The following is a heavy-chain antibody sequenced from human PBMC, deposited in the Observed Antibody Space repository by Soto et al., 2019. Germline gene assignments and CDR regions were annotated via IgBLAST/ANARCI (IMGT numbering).Heavy chain of an antibody. CDR2: INPATGAA. J-gene: IGHJ3*02. D-gene: IGHD3-3*01. Sequence: QLHLVQSGAVVKKPGASVTVSCSASGYPVTAYYMHWVRQAPGRGLEWMGGINPATGAAKYTQTFQGRVTMTRDTSTSTVFMELSGRTSDNTADFCSGRGGGVGVAASAAFDMWGQGTLVTVSS. CDR3: GRGGGVGVAASAAFDM. CDR1: GYPVTAYY. V-gene: IGHV1-2*02.